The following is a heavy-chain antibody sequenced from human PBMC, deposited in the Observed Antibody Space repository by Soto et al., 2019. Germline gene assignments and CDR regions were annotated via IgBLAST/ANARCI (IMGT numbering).Heavy chain of an antibody. CDR2: IYYSGST. Sequence: SETLSLTCTVSGGSISSGGYYWSWIRQHPGKGLEWIGYIYYSGSTYYNPSLKSRVTISVDTSKNQFSLKLSSVTAADTAVYYCARSKAYYGSGSYYSYWFDPWGQGTLVTVSS. CDR3: ARSKAYYGSGSYYSYWFDP. J-gene: IGHJ5*02. D-gene: IGHD3-10*01. CDR1: GGSISSGGYY. V-gene: IGHV4-31*03.